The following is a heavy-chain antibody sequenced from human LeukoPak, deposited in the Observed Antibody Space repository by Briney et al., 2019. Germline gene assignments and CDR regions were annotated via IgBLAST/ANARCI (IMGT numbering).Heavy chain of an antibody. J-gene: IGHJ5*02. CDR2: ISGSGGST. CDR1: GFTFSSYA. D-gene: IGHD2-2*01. V-gene: IGHV3-23*01. Sequence: PGGSLRLSCAASGFTFSSYAMSWVRQAPGKGLEWVSAISGSGGSTYYADSVKGRFTISRDNSKNTLYLQMNILRAEDTAVYYCAKDPRGYCSSTSCPDNWFDPWGQGTLVTVSS. CDR3: AKDPRGYCSSTSCPDNWFDP.